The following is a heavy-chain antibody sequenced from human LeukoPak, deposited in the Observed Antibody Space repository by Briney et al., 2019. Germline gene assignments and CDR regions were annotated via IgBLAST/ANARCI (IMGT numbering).Heavy chain of an antibody. D-gene: IGHD3-3*01. V-gene: IGHV4-34*01. CDR2: INHSGST. Sequence: SETLSLTCAVYGESFSGYYWSWIRQPPGKGLEWIGEINHSGSTNYNPSLKSRVTISVDTSKNQFSLKLSSVTAADTAVYYCARVYYDFWSGYPISGFDYWGQGTLVTVSS. CDR3: ARVYYDFWSGYPISGFDY. CDR1: GESFSGYY. J-gene: IGHJ4*02.